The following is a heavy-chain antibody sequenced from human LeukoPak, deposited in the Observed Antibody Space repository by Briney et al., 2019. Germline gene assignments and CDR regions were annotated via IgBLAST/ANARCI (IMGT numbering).Heavy chain of an antibody. CDR1: GFTFSSYD. CDR3: AKGVSDYYGSGSYHGGNAFDI. J-gene: IGHJ3*02. Sequence: GGSLRLSCAASGFTFSSYDMHWVRQATGKGLEWVSAIGTAGDTYYPGSVKGRFTISRDNSKNTLYLQMNSLRAEDTAVYYCAKGVSDYYGSGSYHGGNAFDIWGQGTMVTVSS. CDR2: IGTAGDT. V-gene: IGHV3-13*01. D-gene: IGHD3-10*01.